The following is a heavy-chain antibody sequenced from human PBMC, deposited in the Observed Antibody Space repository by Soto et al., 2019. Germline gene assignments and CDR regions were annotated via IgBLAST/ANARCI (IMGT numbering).Heavy chain of an antibody. V-gene: IGHV4-59*01. D-gene: IGHD2-8*01. CDR2: IYYSGST. Sequence: SETLPLTCTVSGGSISSYYWSWIRQPPGKGLEWIGYIYYSGSTNYNPSLKSRATISVDTSKNQFSLKLSSVTAADTAVYYCARDSAYCTNGVCYKNYYYYGMDVWGQGTTVTVSS. J-gene: IGHJ6*02. CDR3: ARDSAYCTNGVCYKNYYYYGMDV. CDR1: GGSISSYY.